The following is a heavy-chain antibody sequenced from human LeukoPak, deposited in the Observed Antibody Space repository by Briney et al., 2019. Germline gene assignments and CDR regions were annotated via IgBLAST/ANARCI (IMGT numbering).Heavy chain of an antibody. Sequence: GGSLRLSCAASGFTFSSYSMNWVRQAPGKGLEWVSSISSSSSYIYSADSVKGRFTISRDNAKNSLYLQMNSLRVEDTAVYYCAKDARRTFGLSSGLYRGSYYFDYWGQGTLVTVSS. CDR1: GFTFSSYS. CDR2: ISSSSSYI. J-gene: IGHJ4*02. CDR3: AKDARRTFGLSSGLYRGSYYFDY. D-gene: IGHD6-19*01. V-gene: IGHV3-21*01.